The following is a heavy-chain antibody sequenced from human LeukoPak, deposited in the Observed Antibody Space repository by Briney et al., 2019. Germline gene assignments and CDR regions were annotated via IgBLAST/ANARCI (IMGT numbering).Heavy chain of an antibody. J-gene: IGHJ4*02. CDR3: ASNSGYDSFGFDY. Sequence: GGSLRLSCAASGFTFSSYWMSWVRQAPGKGLEWAANIKQDGSEKYYVDSVKGRFTISRDNAKNSLYLQMNSLRAEDTAVYYCASNSGYDSFGFDYWGQGTLVTVSS. CDR2: IKQDGSEK. CDR1: GFTFSSYW. D-gene: IGHD5-12*01. V-gene: IGHV3-7*01.